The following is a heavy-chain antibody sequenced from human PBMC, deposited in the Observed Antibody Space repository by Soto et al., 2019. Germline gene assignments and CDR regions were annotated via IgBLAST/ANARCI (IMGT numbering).Heavy chain of an antibody. CDR1: GFTFSSYG. CDR3: AKDRRGDGYNSFDY. CDR2: ISYDGSNK. Sequence: GGSLRLSCAASGFTFSSYGMHWVRQAPGKGLEWVAVISYDGSNKYYADSVKGRFTISRDNSKNTLYLQMNSLRAEDTAVYYCAKDRRGDGYNSFDYWGQGTLVTVSS. V-gene: IGHV3-30*18. J-gene: IGHJ4*02. D-gene: IGHD5-12*01.